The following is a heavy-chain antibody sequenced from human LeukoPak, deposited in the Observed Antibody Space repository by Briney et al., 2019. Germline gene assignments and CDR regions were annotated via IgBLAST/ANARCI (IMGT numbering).Heavy chain of an antibody. CDR3: ARVWEGDSDY. Sequence: GGSLRLSCAASGFTFDDYAMHWVRQAPGKGLEWVSGISWNSGSIGYADSVKGRFTISRDNAKNSLYLQMNSLRAEDTAVYYCARVWEGDSDYWGQGTLVTVSS. V-gene: IGHV3-9*01. CDR2: ISWNSGSI. J-gene: IGHJ4*02. CDR1: GFTFDDYA. D-gene: IGHD1-26*01.